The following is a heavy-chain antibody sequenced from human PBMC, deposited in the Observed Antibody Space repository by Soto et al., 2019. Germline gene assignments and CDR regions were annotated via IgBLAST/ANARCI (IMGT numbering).Heavy chain of an antibody. V-gene: IGHV3-30-3*01. CDR1: GFTFSSYA. D-gene: IGHD1-26*01. CDR2: ISYDGSNK. CDR3: ARDGHVGAPTPLNWFDP. Sequence: QVQLVESGGGVVQSGRSLRLSCAASGFTFSSYAMHWVRQAPGKGLEWVAVISYDGSNKYYADSVKGRFTISRDNSKNTLYLQMNSLRAEDTAVYYCARDGHVGAPTPLNWFDPWGQGTLVTVSS. J-gene: IGHJ5*02.